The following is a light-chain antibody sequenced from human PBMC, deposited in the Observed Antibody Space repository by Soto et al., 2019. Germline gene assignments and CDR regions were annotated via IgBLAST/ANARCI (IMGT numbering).Light chain of an antibody. CDR3: QQSYSTPRT. V-gene: IGKV1-39*01. CDR1: QSISSY. J-gene: IGKJ1*01. CDR2: AAS. Sequence: DIQMTQSPSSLSASVGDRVTITCRASQSISSYLNWYQQKPGKAPKLLIYAASSLQSGVPSRFRCSGSGTDFTLTISRLQPEEFATYYCQQSYSTPRTFGQGTKVEIK.